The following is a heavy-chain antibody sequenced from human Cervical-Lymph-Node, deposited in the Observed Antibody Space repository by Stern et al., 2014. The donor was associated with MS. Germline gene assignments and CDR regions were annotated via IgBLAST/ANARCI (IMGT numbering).Heavy chain of an antibody. D-gene: IGHD3-10*01. Sequence: VQLEESGGGVVQPERSLRLSCAASGFSFSSYAFHWVRQSPGKGLEWVAVISYDGTNEYYADSVKGRFTISRDNSKNTLFLQMNSLRAEDTAVYYCARETTMGRNRLVTYYFGMDVWGQGTTVTVSS. V-gene: IGHV3-30*04. CDR3: ARETTMGRNRLVTYYFGMDV. CDR2: ISYDGTNE. J-gene: IGHJ6*02. CDR1: GFSFSSYA.